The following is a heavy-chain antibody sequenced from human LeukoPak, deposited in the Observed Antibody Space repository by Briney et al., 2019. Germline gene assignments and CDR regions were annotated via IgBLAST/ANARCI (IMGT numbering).Heavy chain of an antibody. D-gene: IGHD3-22*01. J-gene: IGHJ4*02. CDR2: IKEDGSKK. V-gene: IGHV3-7*03. CDR3: ATPLDYYDSSGYHQGGD. Sequence: GGSLRLSCAASGFTFSSCWMTWGRQAPGKGLEWVANIKEDGSKKNYVDSVKGRFTIFRDNAKNSLYLQMNSLRVEDTAVYYCATPLDYYDSSGYHQGGDWGQGTLVTVSS. CDR1: GFTFSSCW.